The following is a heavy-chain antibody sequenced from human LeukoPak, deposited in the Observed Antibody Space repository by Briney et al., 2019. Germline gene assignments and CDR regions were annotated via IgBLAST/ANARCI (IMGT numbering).Heavy chain of an antibody. V-gene: IGHV3-23*01. D-gene: IGHD2-15*01. J-gene: IGHJ4*02. CDR1: GFTFSSYA. CDR3: AKWYPIKQGYCSGGSCYGSNY. Sequence: PGGSLTLSCAASGFTFSSYAMSWVRQAPGKGLEWVSAISGSGGSTYYADSVKGRLTISRDNSKNTLYLQMNSLRAEDTAVYYCAKWYPIKQGYCSGGSCYGSNYWGQGTLVTVSS. CDR2: ISGSGGST.